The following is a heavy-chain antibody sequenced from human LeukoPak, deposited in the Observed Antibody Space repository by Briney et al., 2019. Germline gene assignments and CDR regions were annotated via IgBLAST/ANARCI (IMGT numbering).Heavy chain of an antibody. J-gene: IGHJ6*02. CDR1: GYTLTELS. V-gene: IGHV1-24*01. CDR2: FDPEDGET. Sequence: ASVKVSCKVSGYTLTELSMHWVRQAPGKGLEWMGGFDPEDGETIYAQKFQGRVTMTEDTSTDTAYMELSSLRSEDTAVYYCARGGYSYYGMDVWGQGTTVTVSS. D-gene: IGHD5-18*01. CDR3: ARGGYSYYGMDV.